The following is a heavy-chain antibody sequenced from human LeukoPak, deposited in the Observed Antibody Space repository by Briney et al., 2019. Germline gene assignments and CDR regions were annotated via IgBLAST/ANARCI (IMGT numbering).Heavy chain of an antibody. D-gene: IGHD6-13*01. Sequence: GGSLRLSCAASGFTFSSYWMSWVRQAPGKGLEWVANIKQDGSEKYYVDSVKGRFTISRDNAKNSLYLQMNSLRAEDTAVYYCARPTSSSWYDVDYFDYWGQGTLVTVSS. CDR1: GFTFSSYW. J-gene: IGHJ4*02. V-gene: IGHV3-7*01. CDR3: ARPTSSSWYDVDYFDY. CDR2: IKQDGSEK.